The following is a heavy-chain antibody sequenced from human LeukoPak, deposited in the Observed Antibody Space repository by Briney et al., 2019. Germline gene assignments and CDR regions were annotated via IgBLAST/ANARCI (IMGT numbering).Heavy chain of an antibody. J-gene: IGHJ3*02. CDR1: GDSISGYY. V-gene: IGHV4-59*01. CDR3: ARSTSGWLPDAFDI. CDR2: IYYSGST. Sequence: SETLSLTCTVSGDSISGYYWSWIRQPPGKGLEWIGYIYYSGSTNYNPSLKSRVTISVDTSRNQFSLKLSSATAADTAVYYCARSTSGWLPDAFDIWGHGTMVTVSS. D-gene: IGHD6-19*01.